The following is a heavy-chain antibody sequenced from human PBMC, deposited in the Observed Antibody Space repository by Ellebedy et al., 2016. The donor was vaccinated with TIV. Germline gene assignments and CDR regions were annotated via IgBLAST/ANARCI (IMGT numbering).Heavy chain of an antibody. Sequence: GESLKISXAASGFTCSDYYMSWIRQAPGKGLEWVSYISSSGSTIYYADSVKGRFTISRDNAKNSLYLQMNSLRAEDTAVYYCARDRAVTTDYYYYGMDVWGQGTTVTVSS. V-gene: IGHV3-11*01. CDR1: GFTCSDYY. CDR2: ISSSGSTI. CDR3: ARDRAVTTDYYYYGMDV. J-gene: IGHJ6*02. D-gene: IGHD4-17*01.